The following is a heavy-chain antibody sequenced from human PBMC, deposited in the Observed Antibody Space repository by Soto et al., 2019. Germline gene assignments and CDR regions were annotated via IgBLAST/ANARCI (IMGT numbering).Heavy chain of an antibody. J-gene: IGHJ5*02. CDR2: MNPNSGNT. D-gene: IGHD2-21*02. CDR3: ASERSSYCGGDCSSGWFAP. CDR1: GYTFTSYD. Sequence: QVQLVQSGAEVKKPGASVKVSCKASGYTFTSYDINWVRQATGQGLEWMGWMNPNSGNTGYAQKFQGRVTMTSNTSISTAYMELSSLRSEDTAVYYCASERSSYCGGDCSSGWFAPWGQGTLVTVSS. V-gene: IGHV1-8*01.